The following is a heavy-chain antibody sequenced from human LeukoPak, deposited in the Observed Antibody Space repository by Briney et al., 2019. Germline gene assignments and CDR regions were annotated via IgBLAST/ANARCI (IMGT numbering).Heavy chain of an antibody. J-gene: IGHJ4*02. Sequence: GGSLRLSCAASGFTFSDYSMNWVRQAPGKGLEWVASVNTVSSYIYYADSMRGRFTISRDNAKNSLFLQMNSLRAEDTAVYYCARLRRNSDRSDFFYYYDLWGQGTLVTVSS. CDR2: VNTVSSYI. CDR1: GFTFSDYS. V-gene: IGHV3-21*01. CDR3: ARLRRNSDRSDFFYYYDL. D-gene: IGHD3-22*01.